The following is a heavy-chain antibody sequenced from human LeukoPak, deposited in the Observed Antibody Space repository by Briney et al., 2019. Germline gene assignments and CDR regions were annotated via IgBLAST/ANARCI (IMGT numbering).Heavy chain of an antibody. CDR2: INHSGST. CDR1: GGSFSGYY. CDR3: ARASITMVRGVIITSHFDY. J-gene: IGHJ4*02. D-gene: IGHD3-10*01. Sequence: SETLSLTCAVYGGSFSGYYWSWIRRPPGKGLEWIGEINHSGSTNYNPSLKSRVTISVDTSKNQFSLKLSSVTAADTAVYYCARASITMVRGVIITSHFDYWGQGTLVTVSS. V-gene: IGHV4-34*01.